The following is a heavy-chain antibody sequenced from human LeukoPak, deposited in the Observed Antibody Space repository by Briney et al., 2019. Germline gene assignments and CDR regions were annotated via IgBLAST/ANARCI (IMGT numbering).Heavy chain of an antibody. J-gene: IGHJ4*02. CDR2: ISAYNAKT. D-gene: IGHD2-2*02. CDR1: GYTFTSYG. V-gene: IGHV1-18*01. CDR3: ARAFGSSSTSCYSY. Sequence: EASAKVSCKASGYTFTSYGFSWVRQAPGQGLEWMGWISAYNAKTNYAQKVQGRVTMTTDTSTSTAYMELRSLRFDDTAVYYCARAFGSSSTSCYSYWGQGTLVTVSS.